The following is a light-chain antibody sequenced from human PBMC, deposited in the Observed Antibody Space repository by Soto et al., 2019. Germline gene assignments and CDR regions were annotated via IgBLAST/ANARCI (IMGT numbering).Light chain of an antibody. CDR1: SSNIGAGYD. V-gene: IGLV1-40*01. CDR3: QSHDISLDDSYV. CDR2: DNN. Sequence: QSLLTQPPSVSGAPGQRVTISCTGSSSNIGAGYDVHWYQQLPGAAPKLLIYDNNNRPSGVPDRFSGSKSGTSASLAITGLQAEDEADYYCQSHDISLDDSYVFGTGTKVTVL. J-gene: IGLJ1*01.